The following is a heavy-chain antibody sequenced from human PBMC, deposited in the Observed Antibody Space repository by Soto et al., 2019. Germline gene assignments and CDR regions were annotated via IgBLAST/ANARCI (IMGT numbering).Heavy chain of an antibody. Sequence: QVQLVESGGGVVQPGRSLRLSCAASGFTFSSYGMHWVRQAPGKGLEWVAVISYDGSNKYYADSVKGRFTISRDNSKNTLYLQMNSLRADDTAVYYCAKDRVPLLDDWGQGTLVTVSS. D-gene: IGHD1-1*01. CDR1: GFTFSSYG. V-gene: IGHV3-30*18. J-gene: IGHJ4*02. CDR2: ISYDGSNK. CDR3: AKDRVPLLDD.